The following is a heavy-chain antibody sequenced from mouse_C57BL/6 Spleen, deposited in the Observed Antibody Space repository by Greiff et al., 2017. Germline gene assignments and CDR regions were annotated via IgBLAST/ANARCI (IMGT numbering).Heavy chain of an antibody. Sequence: VQLKQPGAELVMPGASVKLSCKASGYTFTSYWMHWVKQRPGQGLEWIGEIDPSDSYTNYNQKFKGKSTLTVDKSSSTAYMQLSSLTSEDSAVYYCARGYSNYDFDYWGQGTTLTVSS. V-gene: IGHV1-69*01. J-gene: IGHJ2*01. CDR2: IDPSDSYT. D-gene: IGHD2-5*01. CDR3: ARGYSNYDFDY. CDR1: GYTFTSYW.